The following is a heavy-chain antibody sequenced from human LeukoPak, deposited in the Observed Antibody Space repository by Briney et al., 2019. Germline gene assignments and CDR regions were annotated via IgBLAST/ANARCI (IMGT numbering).Heavy chain of an antibody. J-gene: IGHJ5*02. D-gene: IGHD2-21*01. CDR3: ARDRVMDP. CDR1: GGSISSSSYY. V-gene: IGHV4-39*07. Sequence: SETLSLTCSVSGGSISSSSYYWGWIRQPPGEGLEWIGSIYYSGSTYYNPSLKSRVSISVDTSKNQFSLKLSSVTAADTAVYYCARDRVMDPWGQGTLVTVSS. CDR2: IYYSGST.